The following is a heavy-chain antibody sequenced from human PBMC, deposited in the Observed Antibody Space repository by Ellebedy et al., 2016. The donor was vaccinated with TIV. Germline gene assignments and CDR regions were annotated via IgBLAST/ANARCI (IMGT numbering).Heavy chain of an antibody. D-gene: IGHD6-13*01. Sequence: GESLKISCAASGCTFSSCWMSWVRQAPGKGLEWVANIKQDGSEKYYVDSVKGRFTISRDNAKNSLYLQMNSLRAEDTAVYYCARGWDGRIAAAAADYWGQGTLVTVSS. J-gene: IGHJ4*02. CDR3: ARGWDGRIAAAAADY. V-gene: IGHV3-7*03. CDR1: GCTFSSCW. CDR2: IKQDGSEK.